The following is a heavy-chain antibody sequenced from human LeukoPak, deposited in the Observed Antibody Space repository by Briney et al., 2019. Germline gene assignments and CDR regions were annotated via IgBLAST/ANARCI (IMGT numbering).Heavy chain of an antibody. Sequence: GGSLRLSCAASGFTFSSYGMSWVRQAPGKGLEWVSAISGSGGSTYYADSVKGRFTISRDSSKNTLYLQMNSLRAEDTAVYYCAKAGDFYYYYMDVWGKGTTVTISS. D-gene: IGHD7-27*01. CDR2: ISGSGGST. CDR1: GFTFSSYG. J-gene: IGHJ6*03. CDR3: AKAGDFYYYYMDV. V-gene: IGHV3-23*01.